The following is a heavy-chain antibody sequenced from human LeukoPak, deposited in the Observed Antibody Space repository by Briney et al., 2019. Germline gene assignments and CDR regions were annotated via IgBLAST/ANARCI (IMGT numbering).Heavy chain of an antibody. V-gene: IGHV3-53*01. D-gene: IGHD3-22*01. J-gene: IGHJ4*02. CDR3: ARGSTYYDSSGQVPFDY. CDR2: IYSGGNT. CDR1: GFTVSSNY. Sequence: GGSLRLSCAASGFTVSSNYMSWVRQAPGKGLEWVSVIYSGGNTYYADSVKGRFTISRDNSKNTVYLQVNSLRAEDTAVYYCARGSTYYDSSGQVPFDYWGQGTLVTVSS.